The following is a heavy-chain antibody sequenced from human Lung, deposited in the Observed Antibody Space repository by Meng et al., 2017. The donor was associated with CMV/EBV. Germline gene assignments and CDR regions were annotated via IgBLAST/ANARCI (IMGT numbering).Heavy chain of an antibody. D-gene: IGHD1-26*01. CDR2: IHYSGSS. V-gene: IGHV4-30-4*08. Sequence: SETLSLTCTVSGASITSDDDSWIWIRQPPGKGLEWISYIHYSGSSHYNASLKSRLTMSVDTPKNQFSLMLNSVTAADTAVYYCARIDRAVDYWGQGTLVTVSS. CDR1: GASITSDDDS. J-gene: IGHJ4*02. CDR3: ARIDRAVDY.